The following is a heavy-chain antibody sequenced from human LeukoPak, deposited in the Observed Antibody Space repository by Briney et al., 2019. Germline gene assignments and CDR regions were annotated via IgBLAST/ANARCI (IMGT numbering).Heavy chain of an antibody. CDR3: AKITEYCSGGSCYTGDY. CDR2: ISFRGGLT. V-gene: IGHV3-23*01. J-gene: IGHJ4*02. Sequence: PGGSLRLSCLASGFTFRHYAMNWVRQAPGEGLEWVLAISFRGGLTYYADSVKGRFTISRDNSKNTMYLEMNSLRAEDTAVYYCAKITEYCSGGSCYTGDYWGQGTLVTVSS. CDR1: GFTFRHYA. D-gene: IGHD2-15*01.